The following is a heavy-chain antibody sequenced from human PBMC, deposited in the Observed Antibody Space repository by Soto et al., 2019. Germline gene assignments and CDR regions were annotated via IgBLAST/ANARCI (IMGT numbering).Heavy chain of an antibody. CDR3: AREGYYDSSGPRRGYYFDY. J-gene: IGHJ4*02. CDR1: GGTFSSYA. CDR2: IIPIFGTA. V-gene: IGHV1-69*13. Sequence: ASVTVSCKASGGTFSSYAISWVRPAPGQGLEWMGGIIPIFGTANYAQKFQGRVTITAYESTSTAYMELSSLRSEDTAVYYCAREGYYDSSGPRRGYYFDYWGQGTLGTVSS. D-gene: IGHD3-22*01.